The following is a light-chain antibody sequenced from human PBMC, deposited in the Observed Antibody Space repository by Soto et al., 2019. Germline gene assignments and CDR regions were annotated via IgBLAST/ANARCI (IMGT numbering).Light chain of an antibody. Sequence: DIVMTQSPDSLAVSLGERATINCKSSQTVLYSSDNKNYLAWYQQKPGQPPTLLIYWASTRESGVPDRFSGSGSGTDFALTIISRQAEDVAVYCCQQHYSIPFSFGPGTKVDI. CDR3: QQHYSIPFS. J-gene: IGKJ3*01. CDR2: WAS. CDR1: QTVLYSSDNKNY. V-gene: IGKV4-1*01.